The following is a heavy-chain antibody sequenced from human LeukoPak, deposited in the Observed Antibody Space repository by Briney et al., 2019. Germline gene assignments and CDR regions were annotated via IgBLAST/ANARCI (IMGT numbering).Heavy chain of an antibody. J-gene: IGHJ4*02. Sequence: GSLRLSCAASGFTFSSYGMSWVRQPPGKGLEWIGEINHSGSTNYNPSLKSRVTISVDTSKNQFSLKLSSVTAADTAVYYCARFGARQGVYWGQETLVTVSS. CDR3: ARFGARQGVY. D-gene: IGHD3-10*01. CDR1: GFTFSSYG. CDR2: INHSGST. V-gene: IGHV4-34*01.